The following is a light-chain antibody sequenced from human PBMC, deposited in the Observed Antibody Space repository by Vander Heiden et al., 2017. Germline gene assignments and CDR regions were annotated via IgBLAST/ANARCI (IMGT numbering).Light chain of an antibody. CDR3: QQANSFPLFT. CDR2: AAA. J-gene: IGKJ3*01. V-gene: IGKV1-12*01. Sequence: DIQMTQSPSSVSASVGDRLTVTCQASPGIRSWFAGYQQKTGEAPKHLIYAAASLQSGVASRFSGSGSGTDFTLTISSLQPEDVATYYCQQANSFPLFTFGPGTKVDIK. CDR1: PGIRSW.